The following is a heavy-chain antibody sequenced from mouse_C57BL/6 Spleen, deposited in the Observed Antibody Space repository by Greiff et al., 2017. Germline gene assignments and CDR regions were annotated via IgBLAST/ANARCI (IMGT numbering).Heavy chain of an antibody. CDR1: GYTFTSYW. D-gene: IGHD3-2*02. V-gene: IGHV1-52*01. J-gene: IGHJ2*01. CDR3: ARGRDSSGHYFDY. Sequence: QVQLQQPGAELVRPGSSVKLSCKASGYTFTSYWMHWEKQRPIQGLEWIGNIDPSDSETHYNQKFKDKATLTVDKSSSTAYMQLSSLTSEDSAVYYCARGRDSSGHYFDYWGQGTTLTVSS. CDR2: IDPSDSET.